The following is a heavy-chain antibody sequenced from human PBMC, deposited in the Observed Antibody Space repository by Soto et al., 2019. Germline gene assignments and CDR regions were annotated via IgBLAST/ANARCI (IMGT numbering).Heavy chain of an antibody. V-gene: IGHV3-23*01. D-gene: IGHD2-8*01. J-gene: IGHJ4*02. CDR1: GFTFNNYA. CDR2: ISGSGGST. Sequence: PGGSLRLSCAASGFTFNNYAMSWVRQAPGKGLEWVSAISGSGGSTHYADSVKGRFTISRDNSKNTLCLQMNSLRAEDTAVYYCAKLASGHYCTNGVCLLYYCDYWGQGALVTVSS. CDR3: AKLASGHYCTNGVCLLYYCDY.